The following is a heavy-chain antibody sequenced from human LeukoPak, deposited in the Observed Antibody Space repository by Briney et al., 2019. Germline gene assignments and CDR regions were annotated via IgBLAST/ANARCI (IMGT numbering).Heavy chain of an antibody. CDR1: GVTFSNYA. CDR2: ISGSDGST. J-gene: IGHJ4*02. Sequence: GGSLRLSCTASGVTFSNYAMSWVRQAPGKGLEWVSPISGSDGSTYYADSVKGRFTISRDNSKNTLYLQMNSLRVEDTAIYYCAKGRGDCTGGSCHSDYWGQGTLVTVSS. V-gene: IGHV3-23*01. CDR3: AKGRGDCTGGSCHSDY. D-gene: IGHD2-15*01.